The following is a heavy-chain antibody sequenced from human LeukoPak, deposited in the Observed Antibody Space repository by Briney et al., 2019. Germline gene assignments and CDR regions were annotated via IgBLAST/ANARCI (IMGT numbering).Heavy chain of an antibody. CDR3: ARLWILTGYSPHYFDY. J-gene: IGHJ4*02. V-gene: IGHV4-39*01. Sequence: GSLRLSCSASGFTFSSYTMNWVRQAPGKGLEWVGSIYYSGSTYYNPSLKSRVTISVDTSKNQFSMKLNSVTATDTAVYYCARLWILTGYSPHYFDYWGQGTLVTVSS. CDR2: IYYSGST. CDR1: GFTFSSYT. D-gene: IGHD3-9*01.